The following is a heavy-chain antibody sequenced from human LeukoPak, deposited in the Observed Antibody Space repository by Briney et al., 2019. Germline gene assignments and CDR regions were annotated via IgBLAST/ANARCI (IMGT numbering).Heavy chain of an antibody. J-gene: IGHJ6*03. V-gene: IGHV4-4*02. CDR3: ARYARPGYYYMDV. D-gene: IGHD3-10*01. CDR1: GGSISSSNW. Sequence: SGTLSLTCAVSGGSISSSNWWSWVRQPPGKGLEWIGEIYHSGSTNYNPSLKSRVTISVDTSKNQFSLKLSSVTAADTAVYYCARYARPGYYYMDVWGKGTTVTVSS. CDR2: IYHSGST.